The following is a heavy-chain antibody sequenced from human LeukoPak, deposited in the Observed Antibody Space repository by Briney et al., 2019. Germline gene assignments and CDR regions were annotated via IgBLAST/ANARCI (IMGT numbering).Heavy chain of an antibody. J-gene: IGHJ3*02. CDR3: AKDRGSGPYFDAFDI. Sequence: ASVKVSCKASGYTFTSYYMHWVRQAPGQGLEWMGIINPSGGSTSYAQKFQGRVTMTRDTSTSTVYMELSSLRSEDMALYYCAKDRGSGPYFDAFDIWGQGTMVTVSS. CDR2: INPSGGST. V-gene: IGHV1-46*01. CDR1: GYTFTSYY. D-gene: IGHD3-10*01.